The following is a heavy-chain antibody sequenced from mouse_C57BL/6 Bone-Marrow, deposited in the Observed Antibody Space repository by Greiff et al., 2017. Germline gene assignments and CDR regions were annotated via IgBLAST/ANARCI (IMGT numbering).Heavy chain of an antibody. J-gene: IGHJ3*01. CDR1: EYDFPSHD. Sequence: EVMLVESGGGLVQPGASLKLSCESNEYDFPSHDMSWVRKTPEKRLELVAAFNSDGGSTYYPDTMERRFIISRDNTKTTLYLQMSSLRSEDTAVYYCARGGGYDGFAYWGQGTLVTVSA. CDR3: ARGGGYDGFAY. CDR2: FNSDGGST. D-gene: IGHD2-2*01. V-gene: IGHV5-2*01.